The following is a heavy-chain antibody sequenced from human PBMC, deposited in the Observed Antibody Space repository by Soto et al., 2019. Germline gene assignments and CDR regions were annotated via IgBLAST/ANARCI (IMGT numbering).Heavy chain of an antibody. Sequence: GASVKVSCKASGGTFSSYAISWVRQAPGQGLEWMGGIIPIFGTANYAQKFQGRVTITADESTSTAYMELSSLRSEDTAVYYCARGNYGSGSYSYYYYGMDVWGQGTTVTVSS. CDR1: GGTFSSYA. V-gene: IGHV1-69*13. D-gene: IGHD3-10*01. CDR2: IIPIFGTA. CDR3: ARGNYGSGSYSYYYYGMDV. J-gene: IGHJ6*02.